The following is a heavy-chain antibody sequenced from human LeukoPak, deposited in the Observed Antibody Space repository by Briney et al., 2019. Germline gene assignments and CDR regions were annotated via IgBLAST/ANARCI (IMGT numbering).Heavy chain of an antibody. D-gene: IGHD3-10*01. CDR1: GGSISSSSYY. CDR2: IYYSGST. Sequence: SETLSLTCTVSGGSISSSSYYWGWIRQPPGKGLEWIGSIYYSGSTYYNPSLKSRVTISVDTSKNQFSLKVSSVTAADTAVYYCARERRYGSGSYYTTFDYWGQGTLVTVSS. CDR3: ARERRYGSGSYYTTFDY. V-gene: IGHV4-39*07. J-gene: IGHJ4*02.